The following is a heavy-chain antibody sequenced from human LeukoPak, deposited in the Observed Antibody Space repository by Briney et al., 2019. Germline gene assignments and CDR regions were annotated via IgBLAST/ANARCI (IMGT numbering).Heavy chain of an antibody. D-gene: IGHD1-26*01. V-gene: IGHV3-23*01. CDR2: ISYSGANS. Sequence: PGGSLRLSCAASGFTFSGSAMSWVRQAPGEGLEWVSLISYSGANSYYTDSVRGRFTISRDNSKDTLFLQMNSLRAEDTAIYYCARDRGSLGGFGIWGHGTMVTVSS. CDR1: GFTFSGSA. CDR3: ARDRGSLGGFGI. J-gene: IGHJ3*02.